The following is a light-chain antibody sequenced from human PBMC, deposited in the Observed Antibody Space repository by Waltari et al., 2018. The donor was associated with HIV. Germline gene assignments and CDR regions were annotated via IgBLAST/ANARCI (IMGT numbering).Light chain of an antibody. Sequence: QSVLTQPPSASGTPGQRVTISCSGSSSNIGSNTVNWYQQLPGTAPKLLIYSNNQRPSWVPDRFSGSKSGTSASLAISGLQSEDEADYDCAAWDDSLNGVVFGGGTKLTVL. V-gene: IGLV1-44*01. CDR3: AAWDDSLNGVV. CDR1: SSNIGSNT. CDR2: SNN. J-gene: IGLJ2*01.